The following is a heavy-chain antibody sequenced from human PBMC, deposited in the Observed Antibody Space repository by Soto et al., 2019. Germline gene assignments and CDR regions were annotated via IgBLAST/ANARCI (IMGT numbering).Heavy chain of an antibody. Sequence: SETLSLTCTVSGDSLSTDYWWILVRQPPGKGLEWIGEIHHSGITNYVKSVRSRVTMSVDKSKNQVSLELTSVAAADTAVYYCARGIFYRWVYWGQGISVTVS. CDR3: ARGIFYRWVY. V-gene: IGHV4-4*02. CDR2: IHHSGIT. D-gene: IGHD3-16*02. J-gene: IGHJ4*02. CDR1: GDSLSTDYW.